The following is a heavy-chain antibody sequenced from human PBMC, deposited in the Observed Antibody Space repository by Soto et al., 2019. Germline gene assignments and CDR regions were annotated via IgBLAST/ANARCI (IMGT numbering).Heavy chain of an antibody. V-gene: IGHV3-30*18. D-gene: IGHD3-16*01. J-gene: IGHJ4*02. CDR1: GFSFSKYG. Sequence: QVQLVESGGGVVQPGRSLRLSGAASGFSFSKYGMHWDRQAPGKGLEWVAEMSDDGSKKYYGDSVKGRFTISRDNSKNTLYLLMDSLRPEDTAMYYCAKELRETGGYYFDCWGQGTLVTVSS. CDR2: MSDDGSKK. CDR3: AKELRETGGYYFDC.